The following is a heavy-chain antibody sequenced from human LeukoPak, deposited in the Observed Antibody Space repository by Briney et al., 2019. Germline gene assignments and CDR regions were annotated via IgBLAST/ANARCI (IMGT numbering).Heavy chain of an antibody. CDR1: GLTFSDAW. Sequence: GGSLRLSCAASGLTFSDAWMNWVRQAPGKGLEWVSSISSSSSYIYYADSVKGRFTISRDNAKNSLYLQMNSLRAEDTAVYYCARMPQHRYSSSWYYYGMDVWGQGTTVTVSS. V-gene: IGHV3-21*01. D-gene: IGHD6-13*01. CDR3: ARMPQHRYSSSWYYYGMDV. CDR2: ISSSSSYI. J-gene: IGHJ6*02.